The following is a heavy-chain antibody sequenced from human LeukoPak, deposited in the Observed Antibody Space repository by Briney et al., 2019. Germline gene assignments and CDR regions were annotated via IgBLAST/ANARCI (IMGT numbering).Heavy chain of an antibody. CDR2: ISSTSSYI. D-gene: IGHD1-26*01. CDR1: GFIFNSHS. CDR3: TRGLYGSPGDN. V-gene: IGHV3-21*01. J-gene: IGHJ4*02. Sequence: GGSLRLSCAASGFIFNSHSMNWVRQAPGKGLEWVSSISSTSSYIYYADSVKSRFTISRDNAKNTVYLHMNSLGAEDTAVYYCTRGLYGSPGDNWGQGTLVTVSS.